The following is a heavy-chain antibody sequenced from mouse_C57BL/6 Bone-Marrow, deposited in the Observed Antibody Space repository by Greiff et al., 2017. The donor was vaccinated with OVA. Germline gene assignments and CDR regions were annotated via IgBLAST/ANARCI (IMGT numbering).Heavy chain of an antibody. CDR3: TTRDYETY. J-gene: IGHJ3*01. D-gene: IGHD2-4*01. CDR2: IDPENGDT. Sequence: VHVKQSGAELVRPGASVKLSCTASGFNIKDDYMHWVKQRPEQGLEWIGGIDPENGDTEYASKFQGKAPITADTSSNTAYLQLSSLTSEDTAVYYCTTRDYETYWGQGTLVTVSA. CDR1: GFNIKDDY. V-gene: IGHV14-4*01.